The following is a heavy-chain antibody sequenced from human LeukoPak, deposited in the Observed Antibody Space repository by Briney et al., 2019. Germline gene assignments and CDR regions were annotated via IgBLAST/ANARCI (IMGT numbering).Heavy chain of an antibody. CDR1: GFTLSSYW. J-gene: IGHJ4*02. CDR3: VTSRTFDY. V-gene: IGHV3-74*01. Sequence: GRSLRLSCAASGFTLSSYWMHWVRQAPGKGLVWVSHINIDGSNTRYADSVKGRVTISRDNAENTLCLQRSGLRVDDTAVHCCVTSRTFDYWGQGGLVTVSS. CDR2: INIDGSNT.